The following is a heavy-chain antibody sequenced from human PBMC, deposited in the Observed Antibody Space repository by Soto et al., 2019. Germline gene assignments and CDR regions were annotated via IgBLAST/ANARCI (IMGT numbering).Heavy chain of an antibody. V-gene: IGHV4-30-2*01. Sequence: PSETLSLTCTVSGGSIISGGYSWNWLRKPPGKGLAWIGYIYQSGSTPYNPSLKGRVTISVDRSKNQFSLKLSSVTAADTAVYYCARDQREGNWFDPWGHGTLVTVSS. CDR1: GGSIISGGYS. CDR2: IYQSGST. J-gene: IGHJ5*02. CDR3: ARDQREGNWFDP.